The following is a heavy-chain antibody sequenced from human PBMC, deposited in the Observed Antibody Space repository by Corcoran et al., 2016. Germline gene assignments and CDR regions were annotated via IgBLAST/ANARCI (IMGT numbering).Heavy chain of an antibody. CDR3: ARAGSSYYYDSSGPFDY. CDR1: GGSISSYY. J-gene: IGHJ4*02. Sequence: QVQLQESGPGLVKPSETLSLTCTVSGGSISSYYWSWIRQPPGKGLEWIGYIYYSGSTNYNPSLKSRVTISVDTSKNQFSLKLSSVTAADPAVYYCARAGSSYYYDSSGPFDYWGQGTLVTVSS. V-gene: IGHV4-59*01. D-gene: IGHD3-22*01. CDR2: IYYSGST.